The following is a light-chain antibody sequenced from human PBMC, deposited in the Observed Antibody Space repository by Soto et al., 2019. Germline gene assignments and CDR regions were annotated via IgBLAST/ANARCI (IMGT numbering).Light chain of an antibody. V-gene: IGLV1-44*01. CDR1: SSNIGVNT. CDR2: RNN. Sequence: QSVVTQPPSASGTPGQGVTISCSGSSSNIGVNTVNGYQKLPGTAPKLLIYRNNLSPSEVPDRFSVTKSGTSTSLAISGLQVEDVADYICTSWDDSLNRVVFGGVTKLTV. J-gene: IGLJ2*01. CDR3: TSWDDSLNRVV.